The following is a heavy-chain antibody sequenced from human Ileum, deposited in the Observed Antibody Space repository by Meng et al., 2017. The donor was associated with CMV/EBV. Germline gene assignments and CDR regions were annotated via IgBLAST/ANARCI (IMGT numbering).Heavy chain of an antibody. J-gene: IGHJ4*02. CDR1: GGSISTYY. Sequence: QVQLPELGPGVVKPSETLFLTCTVSGGSISTYYWNWIRQPSGRELEWIGRVYNRDRTTYNPSLKSRVTMSVDTSKNQFSLTLYSVTAADTAVYFCARDREHTYGYTFEYWGQGALVTVSS. D-gene: IGHD5-24*01. CDR3: ARDREHTYGYTFEY. CDR2: VYNRDRT. V-gene: IGHV4-4*07.